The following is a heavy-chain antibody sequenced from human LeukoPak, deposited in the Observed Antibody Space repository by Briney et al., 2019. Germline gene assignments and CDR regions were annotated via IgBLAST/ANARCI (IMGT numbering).Heavy chain of an antibody. Sequence: GASVKVSCKASGYTFTGYYMHWVRQAPGQGLEWMGRMNPNSGGTNYAQKFQGRVTMTRDTSISTAYMELSRLRSDDTAVYYCARDLKRELGWFDPWGQGTLVTVSS. J-gene: IGHJ5*02. V-gene: IGHV1-2*06. CDR2: MNPNSGGT. CDR3: ARDLKRELGWFDP. D-gene: IGHD1-26*01. CDR1: GYTFTGYY.